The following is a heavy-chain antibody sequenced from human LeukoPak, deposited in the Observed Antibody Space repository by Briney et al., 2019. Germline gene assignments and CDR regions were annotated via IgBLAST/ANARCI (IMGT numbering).Heavy chain of an antibody. D-gene: IGHD1-26*01. Sequence: ASVKVSCKASGYTFTSYYMHWVRQAPGQGLEWMGIINPSGGSTSYAQKFQGRVTMTEDTSTDTAYMELSSLRSEDTAVYYCATERVGYSGSHGAFDIWGQGTMVTVSS. J-gene: IGHJ3*02. V-gene: IGHV1-46*01. CDR3: ATERVGYSGSHGAFDI. CDR1: GYTFTSYY. CDR2: INPSGGST.